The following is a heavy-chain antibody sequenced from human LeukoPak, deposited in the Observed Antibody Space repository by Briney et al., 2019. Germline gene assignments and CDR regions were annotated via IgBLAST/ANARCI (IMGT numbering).Heavy chain of an antibody. CDR1: GGSFSGYY. V-gene: IGHV4-34*01. CDR3: ARHGYYDSTFDI. Sequence: SETLSLTCAVYGGSFSGYYWSWIRQPPGKGLEWVGEINHSGSTNYNPSLKSRVTISVDTSKNQFSLKLSSVTAADTAVYHCARHGYYDSTFDIWGQGTMVTVSS. CDR2: INHSGST. J-gene: IGHJ3*02. D-gene: IGHD3-22*01.